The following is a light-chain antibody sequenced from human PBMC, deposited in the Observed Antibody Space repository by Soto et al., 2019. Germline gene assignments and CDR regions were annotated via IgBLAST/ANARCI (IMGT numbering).Light chain of an antibody. CDR2: EVS. CDR3: QQYHNLWT. Sequence: DVVMTQSPLSLPVTLGQPASISCRSSRSLVYSDGNTSLKWFQQRPGQSPRRLIFEVSNRDSGVPDRFCGSASGTDFTLTITSLQSEDFALYYCQQYHNLWTFGQGTKVDIK. V-gene: IGKV2-30*01. CDR1: RSLVYSDGNTS. J-gene: IGKJ1*01.